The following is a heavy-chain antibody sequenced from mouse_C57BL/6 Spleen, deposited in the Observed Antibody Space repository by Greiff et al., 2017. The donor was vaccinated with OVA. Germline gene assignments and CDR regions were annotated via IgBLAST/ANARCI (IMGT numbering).Heavy chain of an antibody. Sequence: EVQLVESGPGLVKPSQSLSLTCSVTGYSITSGYYWNWIRQFPGNKLEWMGYISYDGSNNYNPSLKNRISITRDTSKNQFFLKLNSVTTEDIATYYCARARNWDFDYWGQGTTLTVSS. CDR1: GYSITSGYY. CDR2: ISYDGSN. D-gene: IGHD4-1*01. CDR3: ARARNWDFDY. V-gene: IGHV3-6*01. J-gene: IGHJ2*01.